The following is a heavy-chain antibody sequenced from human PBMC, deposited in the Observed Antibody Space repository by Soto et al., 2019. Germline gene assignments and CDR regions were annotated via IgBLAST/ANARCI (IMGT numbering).Heavy chain of an antibody. Sequence: GGSLRLSCAASGFTFSSYTMHWVRQAPGKGLEWVAVISYDGSNKYYADSVKGRFTISRENSKNTLYLQMNSLKAEDTAVYYCARDGGLGYCSGGSCYREVYYYGMDVWGQGTTVTVSS. CDR1: GFTFSSYT. CDR2: ISYDGSNK. CDR3: ARDGGLGYCSGGSCYREVYYYGMDV. D-gene: IGHD2-15*01. V-gene: IGHV3-30-3*01. J-gene: IGHJ6*02.